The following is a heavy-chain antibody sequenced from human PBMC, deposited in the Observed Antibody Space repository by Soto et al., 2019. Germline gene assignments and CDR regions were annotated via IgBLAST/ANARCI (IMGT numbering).Heavy chain of an antibody. J-gene: IGHJ5*01. CDR1: GFRFRTRA. CDR3: TTHEEGAPWAGGFDS. Sequence: GGSLRLSCAASGFRFRTRAMSWVRQAPGKGLEWVASIRPGGDSTYYADSVKGRFAVSRDNSNVTLYLQMERLRVEDTAIYYCTTHEEGAPWAGGFDSWGQGTLVTVSS. D-gene: IGHD1-26*01. CDR2: IRPGGDST. V-gene: IGHV3-23*01.